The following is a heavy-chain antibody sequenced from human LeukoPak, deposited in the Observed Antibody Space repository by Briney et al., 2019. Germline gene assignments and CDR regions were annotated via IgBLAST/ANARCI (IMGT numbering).Heavy chain of an antibody. V-gene: IGHV4-34*01. Sequence: SETLSLTCAVYGGSFSGYYWSWIRQPPGKGLEWIGEINHSGSTNYNPSLKSRVTISVDTSKNQFSLKLSSVTAADTAVYYCAYGSGAFDIWGQGTMVTVSS. CDR3: AYGSGAFDI. CDR1: GGSFSGYY. D-gene: IGHD3-10*01. CDR2: INHSGST. J-gene: IGHJ3*02.